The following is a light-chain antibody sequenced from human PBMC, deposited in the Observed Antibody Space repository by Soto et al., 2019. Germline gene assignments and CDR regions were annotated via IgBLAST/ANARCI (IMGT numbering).Light chain of an antibody. CDR2: DAS. V-gene: IGKV3-11*01. CDR3: QQRSNWPPS. Sequence: EIVLTQSPAALSLSLGERATLSCRASQSVSSYLAWYHQKPGQAPRLLIYDASNRATGIPTRSSGNGSGTDFPLTISALDSEDFATYYCQQRSNWPPSFGGGTKVEIK. J-gene: IGKJ4*01. CDR1: QSVSSY.